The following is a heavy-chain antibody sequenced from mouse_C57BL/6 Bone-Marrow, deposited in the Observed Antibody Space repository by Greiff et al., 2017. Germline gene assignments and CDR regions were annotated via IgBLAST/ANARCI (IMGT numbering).Heavy chain of an antibody. CDR2: IDPANGDT. D-gene: IGHD2-1*01. V-gene: IGHV14-4*01. Sequence: EVKLMESGAELVRPGASVKLSCTASGFNIKDDYMHWVKQRPEQGLEWIGWIDPANGDTEYASKFQGKATITADTSSNTAYLQLSSLTSEDSAVYYCTAFNYGNYGYAMDYWGQGTSVTVSS. CDR1: GFNIKDDY. J-gene: IGHJ4*01. CDR3: TAFNYGNYGYAMDY.